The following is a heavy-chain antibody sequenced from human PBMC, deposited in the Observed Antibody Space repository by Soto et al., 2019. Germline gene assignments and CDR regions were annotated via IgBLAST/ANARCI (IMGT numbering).Heavy chain of an antibody. CDR1: GFTFSSYG. CDR2: ISYDGSNK. J-gene: IGHJ6*02. D-gene: IGHD2-2*01. CDR3: AKDIVPFDCSSTSCYAPGMDV. Sequence: PGGSLRLSCAASGFTFSSYGMHWVRQAPGKGLEWVAVISYDGSNKYYADSVKGRFTISRDNSKNTLYLQMNSLRAEDTAVYYCAKDIVPFDCSSTSCYAPGMDVWGQGTTVTVSS. V-gene: IGHV3-30*18.